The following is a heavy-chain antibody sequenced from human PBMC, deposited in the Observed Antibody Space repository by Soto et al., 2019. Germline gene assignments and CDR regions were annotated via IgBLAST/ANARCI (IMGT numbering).Heavy chain of an antibody. J-gene: IGHJ4*02. Sequence: ASVKVSCKASGYSFTSYAMHWVRQAPGQRLEWMGWINAGNGNTKYSQKFQGRVTITRDTSASTAYMELSSLRSEDTAVYYCARSPGYSYGDYWGQGTLVTVSS. CDR2: INAGNGNT. CDR3: ARSPGYSYGDY. D-gene: IGHD5-18*01. V-gene: IGHV1-3*01. CDR1: GYSFTSYA.